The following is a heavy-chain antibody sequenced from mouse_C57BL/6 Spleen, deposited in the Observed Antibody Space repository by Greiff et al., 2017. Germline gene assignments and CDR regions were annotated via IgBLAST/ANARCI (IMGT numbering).Heavy chain of an antibody. J-gene: IGHJ2*01. CDR1: GYTFTSYW. D-gene: IGHD2-5*01. CDR2: IDPNSGGT. Sequence: QVQLKESGAELVKPGASVKLSCKASGYTFTSYWMHWVKQRPGRGLEWIGRIDPNSGGTKYNEKFKSKATLTVDKPSSTAYMQLSSLTSEDSAVYDGARGYSNCVHYFDYWGQGTTLTVSS. CDR3: ARGYSNCVHYFDY. V-gene: IGHV1-72*01.